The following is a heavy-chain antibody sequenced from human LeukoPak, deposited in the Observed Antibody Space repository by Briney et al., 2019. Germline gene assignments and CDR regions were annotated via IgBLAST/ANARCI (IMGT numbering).Heavy chain of an antibody. V-gene: IGHV3-48*04. CDR2: ISSSSSTI. J-gene: IGHJ1*01. Sequence: GGSLRLSCAASGFTFSSYSMNWVRQAPGKGLEWVSYISSSSSTIYYADSVKGRFTISRDNAKNSLYLQMNSLRAEDTAVYYCARETIAAAGPEYFQHWGQGTLVTVSS. CDR1: GFTFSSYS. D-gene: IGHD6-13*01. CDR3: ARETIAAAGPEYFQH.